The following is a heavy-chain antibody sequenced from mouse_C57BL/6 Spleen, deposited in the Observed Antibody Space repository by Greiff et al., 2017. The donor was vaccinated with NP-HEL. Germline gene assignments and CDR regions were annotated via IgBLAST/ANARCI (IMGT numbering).Heavy chain of an antibody. J-gene: IGHJ1*03. V-gene: IGHV1-52*01. CDR3: ARINYGSSYRYFDV. CDR1: GYTFTSYW. D-gene: IGHD1-1*01. Sequence: QVQLQQPGAELVRPGSSVKLSCKASGYTFTSYWMHWVKQRPIHGLEWIGNIDPSDSETHYNQKFKDKATLTVDKSSSTAYMQLSSLTSEDSAVYYCARINYGSSYRYFDVWGTGTTVTVSS. CDR2: IDPSDSET.